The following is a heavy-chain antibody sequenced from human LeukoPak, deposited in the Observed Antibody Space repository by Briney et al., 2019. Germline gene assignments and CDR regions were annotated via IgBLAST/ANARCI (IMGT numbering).Heavy chain of an antibody. J-gene: IGHJ4*02. V-gene: IGHV3-48*02. CDR1: GFTFSDYS. CDR3: LGRFDC. Sequence: GESLRLSCAASGFTFSDYSMNWVRQAPGKGLEWASYIDGSGDTIYYADSVKGRFTISRDNAKNSLDLQMNSLRDEDTAVYYCLGRFDCWGQGTLVTVSS. CDR2: IDGSGDTI. D-gene: IGHD1-26*01.